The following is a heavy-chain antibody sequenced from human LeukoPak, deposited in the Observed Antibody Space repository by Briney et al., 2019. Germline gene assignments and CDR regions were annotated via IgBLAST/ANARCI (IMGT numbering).Heavy chain of an antibody. CDR3: ARPSNYYDILTYPYAFDI. CDR2: IDPSDSYT. J-gene: IGHJ3*02. V-gene: IGHV5-10-1*01. D-gene: IGHD3-9*01. CDR1: RYSFTSYW. Sequence: GESLKISCKGSRYSFTSYWISWVRQMPGKGLEWMGRIDPSDSYTNYSPSFQGHVTISADKSISTAYLQWSSLKASDTAMYYCARPSNYYDILTYPYAFDIWGQGTMVTVSS.